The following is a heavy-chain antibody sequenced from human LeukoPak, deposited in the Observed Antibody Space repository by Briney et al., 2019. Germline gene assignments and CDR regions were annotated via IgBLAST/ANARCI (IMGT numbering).Heavy chain of an antibody. CDR2: IGSDSAT. D-gene: IGHD2-21*02. CDR1: GFTFFNYA. V-gene: IGHV3-23*01. CDR3: AECMSSTGVCLNFDY. Sequence: GGSLRLSCEASGFTFFNYAMSWVRQAPGKGLQWVSGIGSDSATFYTDSVKGRFTISRDNSKNTVYLHIDSLGAEDTAVYYCAECMSSTGVCLNFDYWGQGILVAVST. J-gene: IGHJ4*02.